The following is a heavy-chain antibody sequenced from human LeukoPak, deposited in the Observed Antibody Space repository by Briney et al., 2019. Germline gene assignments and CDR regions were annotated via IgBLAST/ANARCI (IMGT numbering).Heavy chain of an antibody. CDR3: ARGGDGYNQLDS. Sequence: PGGSLRLSCAASGFTFSSYAMSWVRQAPGKGLEWVSAISGSGGSTYYADSVKGRFTISRDNTKNTLYVQMNSLRAEDTAVYYCARGGDGYNQLDSWGQGTLVTVSS. J-gene: IGHJ4*02. CDR2: ISGSGGST. V-gene: IGHV3-23*01. D-gene: IGHD5-12*01. CDR1: GFTFSSYA.